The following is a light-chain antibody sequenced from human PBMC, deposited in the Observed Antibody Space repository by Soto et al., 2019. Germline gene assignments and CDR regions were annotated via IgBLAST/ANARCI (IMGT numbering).Light chain of an antibody. V-gene: IGLV2-18*02. CDR2: DVS. CDR1: SSDVGGYNR. Sequence: QSALTQPPSVSGSPGQSVAISCTGTSSDVGGYNRVSWYQQAPGKAPKLLIYDVSNRPSGGSTRFSGSKSGNTASLTISGLHAEDEADYYCTSYASGSAYVFGPGTKVTVL. J-gene: IGLJ1*01. CDR3: TSYASGSAYV.